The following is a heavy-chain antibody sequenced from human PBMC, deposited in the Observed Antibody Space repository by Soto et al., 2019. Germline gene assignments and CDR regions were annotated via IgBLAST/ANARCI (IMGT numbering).Heavy chain of an antibody. V-gene: IGHV1-46*01. CDR2: INPSGGST. J-gene: IGHJ4*02. CDR3: ARDYDRSGYPRYYFDY. CDR1: GYTFTSYY. D-gene: IGHD3-22*01. Sequence: XSVKVSFKASGYTFTSYYMHLVRQTPGQGLEWMGIINPSGGSTSYAQKFQGRVTMTRDTSTSTVYMELSSLRSEDTAVYYCARDYDRSGYPRYYFDYWGQGTLVTVSS.